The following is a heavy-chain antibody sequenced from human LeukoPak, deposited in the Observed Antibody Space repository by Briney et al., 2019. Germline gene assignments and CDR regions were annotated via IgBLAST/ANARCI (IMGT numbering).Heavy chain of an antibody. V-gene: IGHV1-18*01. CDR3: ARAYLDYSSSWYEDY. Sequence: GASVKVSCKASGYTFTSYGISGVRQAPGQGLEWMGWISAYNGNTNYAQKLQGRVTMTTDTSTSTVYMELRSLRSDDTAVYYCARAYLDYSSSWYEDYWGQGTLVTVSS. D-gene: IGHD6-13*01. CDR1: GYTFTSYG. J-gene: IGHJ4*02. CDR2: ISAYNGNT.